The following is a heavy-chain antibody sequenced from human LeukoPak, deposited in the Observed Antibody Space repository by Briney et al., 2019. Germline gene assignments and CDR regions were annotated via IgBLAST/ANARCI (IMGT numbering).Heavy chain of an antibody. CDR3: ARDFGHWELNGGYYFDY. Sequence: GGPLRLSCAASGFTFSSYGMHWVRQAPGKGLEWVSYISSSGSTIYYADSVKGRFTISRDNAKNSLYLQMNSLRAEDTAVYYCARDFGHWELNGGYYFDYWGQGTLVTVSS. CDR2: ISSSGSTI. CDR1: GFTFSSYG. D-gene: IGHD1-7*01. J-gene: IGHJ4*02. V-gene: IGHV3-48*04.